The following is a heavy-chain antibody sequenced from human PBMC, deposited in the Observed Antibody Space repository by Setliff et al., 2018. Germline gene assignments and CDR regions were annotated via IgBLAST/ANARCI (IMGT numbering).Heavy chain of an antibody. V-gene: IGHV3-23*01. Sequence: GGSLRLSCAVSGFTSSPYAMSWVRQAPGKGLEWVSSITVSGHSTYADSVKGRFSISRDNSRNILYLQMNSLRAEDTASYFCSRDPNGDYVGAFDPWGQGILVTVSS. J-gene: IGHJ5*02. CDR1: GFTSSPYA. D-gene: IGHD4-17*01. CDR3: SRDPNGDYVGAFDP. CDR2: ITVSGHST.